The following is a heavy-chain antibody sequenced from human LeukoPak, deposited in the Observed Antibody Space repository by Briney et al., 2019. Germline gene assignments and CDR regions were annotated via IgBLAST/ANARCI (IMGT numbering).Heavy chain of an antibody. CDR3: AKLTEPY. CDR2: ISNSGSST. Sequence: GGSLRLSCAASGFTFSSYAMSWVSQAPGKGLEWVSTISNSGSSTYYADSVRGRLTISRDNSKNTLYLQMNSLRAEDTAVYYCAKLTEPYRGQGTLVTVSS. V-gene: IGHV3-23*01. CDR1: GFTFSSYA. J-gene: IGHJ4*02.